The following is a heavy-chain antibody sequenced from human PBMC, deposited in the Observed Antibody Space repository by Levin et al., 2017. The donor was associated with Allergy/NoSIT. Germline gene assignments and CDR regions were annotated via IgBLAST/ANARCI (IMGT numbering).Heavy chain of an antibody. J-gene: IGHJ4*02. D-gene: IGHD1-1*01. CDR2: IYHSGNT. V-gene: IGHV4-39*01. CDR1: GGSISNRIYY. Sequence: SETLSLTCTVSGGSISNRIYYWGWIRQPPGKGLEWIGSIYHSGNTYHNPSLKSRVTISVDTSKNQFSLKLRSVTAADTAVYYCARLNDDYWGQGTLVTVSS. CDR3: ARLNDDY.